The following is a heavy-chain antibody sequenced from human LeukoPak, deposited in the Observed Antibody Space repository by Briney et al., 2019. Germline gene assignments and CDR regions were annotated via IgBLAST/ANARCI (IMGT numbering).Heavy chain of an antibody. J-gene: IGHJ4*02. D-gene: IGHD3-3*01. V-gene: IGHV4-30-4*01. CDR2: IYYSGST. CDR3: AGLVVLRFLEWSDNFDY. CDR1: GGSISSGDYY. Sequence: SETLSLTCTVSGGSISSGDYYWSWIRQPPGKGLEWIGYIYYSGSTYYNPSLKSRVTISVDTSKNQFSLKLSSVTAADTAVYYCAGLVVLRFLEWSDNFDYWGQGTLVTVSS.